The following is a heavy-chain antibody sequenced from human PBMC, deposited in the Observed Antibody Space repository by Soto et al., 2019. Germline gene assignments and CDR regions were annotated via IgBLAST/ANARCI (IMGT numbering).Heavy chain of an antibody. J-gene: IGHJ4*02. V-gene: IGHV1-69*01. Sequence: QVQLVQSGAEVKKPGSSVKVSCKASGGTFSSYAISWVRQAPGQGLEWMGGIIPIFGTANYAQKFQGRVTIPADESTSTAYMELSSLRSEDTAVYYCARDAHYYDSSGYYYPSPYYFDYWGQGTLVTVSS. CDR1: GGTFSSYA. D-gene: IGHD3-22*01. CDR3: ARDAHYYDSSGYYYPSPYYFDY. CDR2: IIPIFGTA.